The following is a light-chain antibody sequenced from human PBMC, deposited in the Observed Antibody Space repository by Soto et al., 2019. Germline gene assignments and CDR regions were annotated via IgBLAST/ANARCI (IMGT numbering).Light chain of an antibody. V-gene: IGKV1-39*01. J-gene: IGKJ1*01. CDR3: QQSYSTWT. Sequence: DIQMTQSPSYLSASVGDRVTITCRASQTISSHLNWYQQKQGKAPKLLIYAASNLHSGVPSRFSGSGSGTDFTLTISSLQPDDFATYYCQQSYSTWTFGQGTKVEIK. CDR2: AAS. CDR1: QTISSH.